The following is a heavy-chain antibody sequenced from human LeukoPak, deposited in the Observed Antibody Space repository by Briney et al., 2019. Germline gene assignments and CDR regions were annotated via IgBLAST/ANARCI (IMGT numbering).Heavy chain of an antibody. Sequence: LAGGSPRLSCAASGFTFSNYWMSWVRQAPGKGLEWVANIKQDGSEKYYVDSVKGRFTISRDNAKNSLYLQMNSLRAEDTAVYYCASGQQLGYWGQGTLVTVSS. CDR3: ASGQQLGY. V-gene: IGHV3-7*01. CDR2: IKQDGSEK. J-gene: IGHJ4*02. D-gene: IGHD6-6*01. CDR1: GFTFSNYW.